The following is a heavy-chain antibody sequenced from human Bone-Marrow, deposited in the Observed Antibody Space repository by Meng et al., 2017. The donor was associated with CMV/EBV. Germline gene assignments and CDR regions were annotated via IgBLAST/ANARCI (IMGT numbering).Heavy chain of an antibody. CDR2: MNPNSGNT. CDR1: GYTFTSYD. V-gene: IGHV1-8*01. Sequence: ASVKVSCKASGYTFTSYDINWVRQATGQGLEWMGWMNPNSGNTGYAQKFQGRVTMTRNTSISTAYMELSSLRSEDTAVYYCAREGITMVRGVIITFDAPADYWGQGTLVTVSS. D-gene: IGHD3-10*01. J-gene: IGHJ4*02. CDR3: AREGITMVRGVIITFDAPADY.